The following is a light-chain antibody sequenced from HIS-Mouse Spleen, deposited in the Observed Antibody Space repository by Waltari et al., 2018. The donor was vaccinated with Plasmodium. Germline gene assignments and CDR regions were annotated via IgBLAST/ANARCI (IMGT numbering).Light chain of an antibody. CDR3: YSTDSSGNHRV. Sequence: SYELTQPPSLSVSPGQTARITCSGDAFPKKYAYWYQQKSGQAPVLVIYEDSKRPSGIPERFSGSSSGTMATLTISGAQVEDEADYYCYSTDSSGNHRVFGGGTKLTVL. CDR1: AFPKKY. CDR2: EDS. V-gene: IGLV3-10*01. J-gene: IGLJ3*02.